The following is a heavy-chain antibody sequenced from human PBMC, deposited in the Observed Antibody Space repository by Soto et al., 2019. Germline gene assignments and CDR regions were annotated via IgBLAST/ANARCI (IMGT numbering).Heavy chain of an antibody. D-gene: IGHD6-13*01. CDR1: GGSISSYY. V-gene: IGHV4-59*08. CDR3: ARRTAAAGTGAFDI. J-gene: IGHJ3*02. Sequence: QVQLQESGPGLVKPSETLSLTCTVSGGSISSYYWSWIRQPPGKGLEWIGYIYYSGSTNYNPSLKSRVTIAVDTSKNQFSLELSSVTAADTAVYYCARRTAAAGTGAFDIWGQGTMVTVSS. CDR2: IYYSGST.